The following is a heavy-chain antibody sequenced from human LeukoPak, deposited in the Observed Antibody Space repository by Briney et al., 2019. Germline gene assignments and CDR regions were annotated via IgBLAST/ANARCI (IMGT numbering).Heavy chain of an antibody. CDR3: AHFSYYYDSSGPKVDAFDI. CDR1: GFTFSMYW. V-gene: IGHV3-7*03. CDR2: IKQDGSKK. D-gene: IGHD3-22*01. J-gene: IGHJ3*02. Sequence: GGSLRLSCAASGFTFSMYWMSWVRQAPGKGLEWVANIKQDGSKKYYVDSVGGRFTISRDNAKNSLYLQMNSLRAEDTAVYYCAHFSYYYDSSGPKVDAFDIWGQGTMVTVSS.